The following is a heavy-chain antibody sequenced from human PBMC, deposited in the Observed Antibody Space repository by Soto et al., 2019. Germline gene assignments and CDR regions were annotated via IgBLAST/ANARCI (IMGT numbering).Heavy chain of an antibody. CDR2: ISGSGGST. CDR1: GFTFSSYA. Sequence: GGSLRLSCAASGFTFSSYAMSWVRQAPGKGLEWVSAISGSGGSTYYADSVKGRFTISRDNSKNTLYLQMNSLRAEDTAVYYCANRIGYCSSTSCYDDYYYYYMDVWGKGTTVTVSS. V-gene: IGHV3-23*01. D-gene: IGHD2-2*01. CDR3: ANRIGYCSSTSCYDDYYYYYMDV. J-gene: IGHJ6*03.